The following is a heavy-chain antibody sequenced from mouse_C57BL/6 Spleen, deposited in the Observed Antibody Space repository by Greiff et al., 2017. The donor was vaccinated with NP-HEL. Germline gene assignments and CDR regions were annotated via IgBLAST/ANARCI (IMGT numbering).Heavy chain of an antibody. CDR2: IHPNSGST. V-gene: IGHV1-64*01. J-gene: IGHJ4*01. D-gene: IGHD2-3*01. CDR3: ASYDGYYDYYAMDY. CDR1: GYTFTSYW. Sequence: VQLQQPGAELVKPGASVKLSCKASGYTFTSYWMHWVKQRPGQGLEWIGMIHPNSGSTNYNEKFKSKATLTVDKSSSTAYMQLSSLTSEDSAVYYCASYDGYYDYYAMDYWGQGTSVTVSS.